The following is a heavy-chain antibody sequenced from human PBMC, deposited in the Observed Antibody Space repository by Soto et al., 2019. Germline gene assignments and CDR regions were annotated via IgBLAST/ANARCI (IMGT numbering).Heavy chain of an antibody. CDR3: ARANWYSEY. CDR1: GGSINNHY. V-gene: IGHV4-59*11. J-gene: IGHJ4*02. D-gene: IGHD7-27*01. CDR2: VYYNGIT. Sequence: SETLSLTCAVYGGSINNHYWSWIRQPTGKGLEWLGYVYYNGITNYNPSLKNRVTMSVDTSKNQVSLNLTSLTAADTATYYCARANWYSEYWGQGIPVTVSS.